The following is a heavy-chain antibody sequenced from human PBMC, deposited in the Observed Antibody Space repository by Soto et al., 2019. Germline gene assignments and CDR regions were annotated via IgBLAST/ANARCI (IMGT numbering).Heavy chain of an antibody. D-gene: IGHD2-2*01. CDR1: GYSFAGYW. CDR2: IDPSDSQT. Sequence: GESLKISCKGSGYSFAGYWITWVRQKPGEGLEWMGRIDPSDSQTYYSPSFRGHVTISVTKSITTVFLQWSSLRASDTAMYYCARQYCSSTSCPFDYWGQGTLVTVSS. J-gene: IGHJ4*02. CDR3: ARQYCSSTSCPFDY. V-gene: IGHV5-10-1*01.